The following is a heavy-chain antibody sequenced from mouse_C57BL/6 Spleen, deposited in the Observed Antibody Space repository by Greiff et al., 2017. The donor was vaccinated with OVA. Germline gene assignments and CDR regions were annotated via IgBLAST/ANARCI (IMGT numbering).Heavy chain of an antibody. CDR1: GYTFTEYT. Sequence: QVQLKQSGAELVKPGASVKLSCKASGYTFTEYTIHWVKQRSGQGLEWIGWFYPGSGSIKYNEKFKDKATLTADKSSSTVYMELSRLTSEDSAVYFCARHGDYYGSSYESGWFAYWGQGTLVTVSA. D-gene: IGHD1-1*01. CDR2: FYPGSGSI. J-gene: IGHJ3*01. V-gene: IGHV1-62-2*01. CDR3: ARHGDYYGSSYESGWFAY.